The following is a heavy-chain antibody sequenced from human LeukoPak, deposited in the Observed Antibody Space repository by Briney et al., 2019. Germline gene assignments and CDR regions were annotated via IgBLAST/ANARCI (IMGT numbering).Heavy chain of an antibody. D-gene: IGHD4-11*01. CDR2: INAGNGNT. J-gene: IGHJ5*02. Sequence: ASVKVSCKASGYTFTSYAMHWVRQAPGQRLEWMGWINAGNGNTKYSQKFQGRVTITRDTSASTAYMELSSLRSEDTAVYYCAILIMTTVTTRTRVNWFDPWGQGTLVTVSS. CDR3: AILIMTTVTTRTRVNWFDP. V-gene: IGHV1-3*01. CDR1: GYTFTSYA.